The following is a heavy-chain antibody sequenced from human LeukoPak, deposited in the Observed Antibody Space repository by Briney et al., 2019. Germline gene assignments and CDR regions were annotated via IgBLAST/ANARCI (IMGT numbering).Heavy chain of an antibody. Sequence: SVKVSCKASGFTFTSSAMQWVRQARRQRLEWIGWIVVGSGNTNYAQKYQERVTITRDMSTSTAYRELSSLRSEDTAVYYCAAEPTYYGSGSYFLSGMDVWGQGTTVTISS. D-gene: IGHD3-10*01. CDR3: AAEPTYYGSGSYFLSGMDV. V-gene: IGHV1-58*02. CDR2: IVVGSGNT. CDR1: GFTFTSSA. J-gene: IGHJ6*02.